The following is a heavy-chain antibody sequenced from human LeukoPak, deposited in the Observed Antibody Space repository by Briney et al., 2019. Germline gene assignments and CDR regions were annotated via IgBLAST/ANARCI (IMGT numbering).Heavy chain of an antibody. J-gene: IGHJ4*02. V-gene: IGHV3-23*01. CDR2: TSDNGDYT. CDR3: AKVGSSGWYYFDY. CDR1: GFTFNIYT. Sequence: GGSLRLSCAASGFTFNIYTMTWVRQAPGKGLDWVSITSDNGDYTYYADSVKGRITISRDNSKNTLYLQMNSLRAEDTAVYYCAKVGSSGWYYFDYWGQGTLVTVSS. D-gene: IGHD6-19*01.